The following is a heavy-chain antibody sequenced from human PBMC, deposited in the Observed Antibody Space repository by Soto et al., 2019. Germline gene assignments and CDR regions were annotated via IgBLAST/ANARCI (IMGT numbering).Heavy chain of an antibody. CDR1: GGSISSSSYY. V-gene: IGHV4-39*07. CDR3: ARGSAPGYSYGYTFDY. Sequence: PSETLSLTCTVSGGSISSSSYYWGWIRQPPGKGLEWIGSIYYSGSTYYNPSLKSRVTISVDTSKNQFSLKLSSVTAADTAVYYCARGSAPGYSYGYTFDYWGQGTLVTVSS. CDR2: IYYSGST. J-gene: IGHJ4*02. D-gene: IGHD5-18*01.